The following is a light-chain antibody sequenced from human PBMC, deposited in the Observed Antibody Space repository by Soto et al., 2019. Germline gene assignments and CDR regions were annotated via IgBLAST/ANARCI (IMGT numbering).Light chain of an antibody. CDR2: GAS. CDR3: QQYNNWPWT. CDR1: QSVSSN. V-gene: IGKV3-15*01. Sequence: EIVMTQSPATLSVSPGERSTLSCRASQSVSSNLAWYQQKPGQAPRLLIYGASTRATGIPARFSGSGSGTEFTLTISSLQSEDFAVYYCQQYNNWPWTFGKGIKVEIK. J-gene: IGKJ1*01.